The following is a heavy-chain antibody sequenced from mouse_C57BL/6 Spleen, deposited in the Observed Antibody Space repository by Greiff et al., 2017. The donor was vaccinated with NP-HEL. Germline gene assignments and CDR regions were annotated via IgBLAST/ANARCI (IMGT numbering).Heavy chain of an antibody. CDR1: GFTFSSYA. J-gene: IGHJ1*03. CDR2: ISDGGSYT. Sequence: EVQGVESGGGLVKPGGSLKLSCAASGFTFSSYAMSWVRQTPEKRLEWVATISDGGSYTYYPDNVKGRFTISRDNAKNNLYLQMSHLKSEDTAMYYCARDRSYGSSYWYFDVWGTGTTVTVSS. V-gene: IGHV5-4*01. CDR3: ARDRSYGSSYWYFDV. D-gene: IGHD1-1*01.